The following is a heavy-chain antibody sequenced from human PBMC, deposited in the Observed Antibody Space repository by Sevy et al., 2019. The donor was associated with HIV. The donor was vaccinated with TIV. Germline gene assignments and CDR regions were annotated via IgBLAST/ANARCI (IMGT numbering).Heavy chain of an antibody. D-gene: IGHD6-19*01. J-gene: IGHJ4*02. CDR1: GFIFSDYY. CDR2: ISTRSTYT. V-gene: IGHV3-11*06. CDR3: ATVRYDSALYYFDY. Sequence: GGSLRLSCAASGFIFSDYYMSWIRQAPGKGLEWRSYISTRSTYTNYADSVKGRFTISRDNAKNSLYLQMNSLRVEDTAVYYCATVRYDSALYYFDYWGQGTLVTVSS.